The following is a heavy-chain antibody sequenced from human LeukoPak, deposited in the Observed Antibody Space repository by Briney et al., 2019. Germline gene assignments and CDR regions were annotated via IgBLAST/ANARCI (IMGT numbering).Heavy chain of an antibody. Sequence: SVKVSCKASGGTFSSYTISWVRQAPGQGLEWMGRIIPILGIANYAQKFQGRVTITADKSTSTAYMELSSLRSEDTAVYYCARDQLNNWFDPWGQGTLVTVSS. CDR1: GGTFSSYT. J-gene: IGHJ5*02. CDR3: ARDQLNNWFDP. V-gene: IGHV1-69*04. D-gene: IGHD3-10*01. CDR2: IIPILGIA.